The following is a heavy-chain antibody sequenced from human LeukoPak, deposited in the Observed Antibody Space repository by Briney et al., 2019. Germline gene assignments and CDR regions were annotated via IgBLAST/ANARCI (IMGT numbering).Heavy chain of an antibody. CDR3: ARGRGSGHKENWFDP. CDR2: MNPNSGNT. CDR1: GYTFTTYD. D-gene: IGHD6-19*01. V-gene: IGHV1-8*01. Sequence: GASVKVSCKPSGYTFTTYDINWVPQATGQGLEWMGWMNPNSGNTGYTQKFQGRVTMTRNTSISTAYMELSSLRSEDTAVYYCARGRGSGHKENWFDPWGQGTLVTVSS. J-gene: IGHJ5*02.